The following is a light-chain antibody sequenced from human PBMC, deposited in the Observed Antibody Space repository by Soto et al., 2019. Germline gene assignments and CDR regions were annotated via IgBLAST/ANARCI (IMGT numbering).Light chain of an antibody. CDR3: QTWGTGIDVV. J-gene: IGLJ2*01. CDR2: LNSDGSH. Sequence: QPVLTQSPSASASLGASVKLTRTLSSGHSSYAIAWHQQQPEKGPRYLMKLNSDGSHSKGDGIPDRFSGSSSGAERYLTISSLQSEDEADYYCQTWGTGIDVVFGGGTKLTVL. V-gene: IGLV4-69*01. CDR1: SGHSSYA.